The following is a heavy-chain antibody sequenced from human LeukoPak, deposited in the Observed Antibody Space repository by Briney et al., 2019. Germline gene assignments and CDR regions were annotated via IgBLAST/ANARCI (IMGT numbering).Heavy chain of an antibody. J-gene: IGHJ4*02. Sequence: PGGSLRLSCAASRFTLSSHGMHWVRQAPGKGLEWVAFVRSDGSNKDYADSVKGRFTISRDNFKNTLYLQMDSLRPEDTALYYCAKDGYCSRDCHGGLFEHWGQGTLVTVSS. V-gene: IGHV3-30*02. D-gene: IGHD2-2*03. CDR2: VRSDGSNK. CDR3: AKDGYCSRDCHGGLFEH. CDR1: RFTLSSHG.